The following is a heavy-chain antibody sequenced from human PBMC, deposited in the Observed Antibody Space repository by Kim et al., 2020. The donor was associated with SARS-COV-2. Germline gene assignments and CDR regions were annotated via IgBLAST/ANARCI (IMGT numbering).Heavy chain of an antibody. Sequence: GGSLRLSCAASGFTVSSNYMSWVRQAPGKGLEWVSFIYSGGSTYYSDSVKDRFTISRDNSKNTLYLQMNSLRAEDTAVYYCARDRSGSSSSEFDYWGQGTLVTVSS. V-gene: IGHV3-53*01. CDR3: ARDRSGSSSSEFDY. D-gene: IGHD6-6*01. CDR2: IYSGGST. CDR1: GFTVSSNY. J-gene: IGHJ4*02.